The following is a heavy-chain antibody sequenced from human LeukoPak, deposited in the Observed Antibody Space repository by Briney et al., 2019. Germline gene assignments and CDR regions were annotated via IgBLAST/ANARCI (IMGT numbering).Heavy chain of an antibody. D-gene: IGHD1-26*01. CDR3: ARIEWERLGRAFDI. V-gene: IGHV3-53*01. CDR1: GFTVSDNY. CDR2: IYNAGAT. Sequence: GGTLSRSGAASGFTVSDNYRTWVRQAPGKGLEWVSSIYNAGATHYAESVKGRFTISRDNSKNTLYLQMNSLRAEDMAVYYCARIEWERLGRAFDIWGQGTMVTVSS. J-gene: IGHJ3*02.